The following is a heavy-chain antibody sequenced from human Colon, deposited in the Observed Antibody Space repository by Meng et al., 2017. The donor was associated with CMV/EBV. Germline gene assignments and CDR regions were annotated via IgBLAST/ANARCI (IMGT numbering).Heavy chain of an antibody. CDR3: ARAPDIGGRPPGPFQY. Sequence: QWQRQPWGAGLFNPSETPSPTGAVYGESCSGFYWSWIRQPPGKGLEWIGEINHSGSTNYNPSLKSRVTISVDTSKNQFSLKLSSVTAADTAVYYCARAPDIGGRPPGPFQYWSQGALVTVSS. CDR1: GESCSGFY. D-gene: IGHD5-12*01. CDR2: INHSGST. V-gene: IGHV4-34*01. J-gene: IGHJ4*02.